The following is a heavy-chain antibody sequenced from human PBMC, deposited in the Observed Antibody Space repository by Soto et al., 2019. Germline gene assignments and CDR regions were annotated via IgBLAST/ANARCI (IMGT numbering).Heavy chain of an antibody. J-gene: IGHJ5*02. CDR1: GGSISSYY. D-gene: IGHD2-2*01. CDR3: ARAASNRGYCSSTSCDEGGPGWCDP. CDR2: IYYSGST. Sequence: QVQLQESGPGLVKPSETLSLTCTVSGGSISSYYWRWIRQPPGKGLEWIGYIYYSGSTNYNPSLKCRVIISVDTSKIQFSLKLSSVTAVDTAVYYCARAASNRGYCSSTSCDEGGPGWCDPWGQGTLVTVSS. V-gene: IGHV4-59*01.